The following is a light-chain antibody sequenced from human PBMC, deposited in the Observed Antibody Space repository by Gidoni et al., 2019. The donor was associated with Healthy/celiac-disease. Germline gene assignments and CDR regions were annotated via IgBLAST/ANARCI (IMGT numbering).Light chain of an antibody. CDR1: NIGRKS. CDR2: EDS. V-gene: IGLV3-21*02. J-gene: IGLJ2*01. Sequence: SYAMPQPPSLSFPPGQPARITWGENNIGRKSRHEYQQKPGKAPGLVVYEDSDRPSGMRKRFSGCNSGNTATLTISRGEDGDEDDYYGQGWDSSSDHPVFGGGTKLTVL. CDR3: QGWDSSSDHPV.